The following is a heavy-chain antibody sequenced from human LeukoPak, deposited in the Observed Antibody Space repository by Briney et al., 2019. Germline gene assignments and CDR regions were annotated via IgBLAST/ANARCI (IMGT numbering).Heavy chain of an antibody. CDR3: ARNQYSSGWYADYYYMDV. CDR1: GYSFTSYW. D-gene: IGHD6-19*01. Sequence: GESLKISCKGSGYSFTSYWIGWVRQMPGKGLEWMGIIYPGDSDTRYSPSFQGQVTISDDKSISTAYLQWSSLKASDTAMYYCARNQYSSGWYADYYYMDVWGKGTTVTVSS. J-gene: IGHJ6*03. CDR2: IYPGDSDT. V-gene: IGHV5-51*01.